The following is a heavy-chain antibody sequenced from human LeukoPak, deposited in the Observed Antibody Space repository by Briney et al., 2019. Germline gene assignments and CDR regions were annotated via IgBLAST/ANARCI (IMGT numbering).Heavy chain of an antibody. D-gene: IGHD3-9*01. CDR1: GFIFSSYE. V-gene: IGHV3-48*03. J-gene: IGHJ3*02. CDR2: ISSSGSTI. Sequence: GGSLRLSCAASGFIFSSYEMNWVRQAPGKGLEWVSYISSSGSTIYYADSVKGRFTISRDNAKNSLYLQMNSLRAEDTAVYYCARSDARLVEAFDIWGQGTMVTVSS. CDR3: ARSDARLVEAFDI.